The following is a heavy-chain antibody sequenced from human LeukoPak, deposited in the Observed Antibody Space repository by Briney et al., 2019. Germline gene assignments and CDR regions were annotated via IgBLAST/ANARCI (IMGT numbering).Heavy chain of an antibody. CDR2: IGTSNGNT. J-gene: IGHJ4*02. V-gene: IGHV1-18*01. D-gene: IGHD6-6*01. CDR1: GYTFISYG. Sequence: ASVKVSCKASGYTFISYGISWVRQAPGQGLEWMGWIGTSNGNTNYAQKFQGRVTMTRDTSISTAYMELSRLRSDDTAVYYCARVRSIAARPGDFDYWGQGTLVTVSS. CDR3: ARVRSIAARPGDFDY.